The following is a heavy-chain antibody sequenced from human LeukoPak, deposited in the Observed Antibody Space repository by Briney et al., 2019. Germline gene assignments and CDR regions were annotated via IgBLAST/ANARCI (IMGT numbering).Heavy chain of an antibody. CDR1: GFTFRSHA. CDR3: AKEESGSGWWGGYFDY. V-gene: IGHV3-23*01. CDR2: IKGSGAST. D-gene: IGHD6-19*01. Sequence: GGSLRLSCAASGFTFRSHAMNWVRQAPGKGLEWVSAIKGSGASTYYVDSVKGRLTISRDNAKNTVYLQVNSLRADDTAVYYCAKEESGSGWWGGYFDYWGQGTLVTVSS. J-gene: IGHJ4*02.